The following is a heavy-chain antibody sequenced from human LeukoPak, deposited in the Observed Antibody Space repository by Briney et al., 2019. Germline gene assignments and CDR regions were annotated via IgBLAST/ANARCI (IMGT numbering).Heavy chain of an antibody. CDR3: ARDPTAYSSGWYGAFDI. V-gene: IGHV4-4*07. Sequence: SSETLSLTCTVSGGSISSYYWSWIRQPAGKGLEWIGRIYTSGSTNYNPSLKSRVTMSVDTSKNQFSLKLSSVTAADTAVHYCARDPTAYSSGWYGAFDIWGQGTMVTVSS. CDR1: GGSISSYY. J-gene: IGHJ3*02. D-gene: IGHD6-19*01. CDR2: IYTSGST.